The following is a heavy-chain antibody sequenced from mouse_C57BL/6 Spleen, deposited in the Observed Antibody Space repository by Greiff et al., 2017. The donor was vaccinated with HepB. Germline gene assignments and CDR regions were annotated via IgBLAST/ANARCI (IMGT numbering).Heavy chain of an antibody. CDR3: ARNYGSSTYAMDY. CDR2: IDPSDSYT. J-gene: IGHJ4*01. CDR1: GYTFTSYW. D-gene: IGHD1-1*01. V-gene: IGHV1-69*01. Sequence: VQLQQSGAELVMPGASVKLSCKASGYTFTSYWMHWVKQRPGQGLEWIGEIDPSDSYTNYNQKFKGKSTLTVDKSSSTAYMQLSSLTSEDSGVYYCARNYGSSTYAMDYWGQGTSVTVSS.